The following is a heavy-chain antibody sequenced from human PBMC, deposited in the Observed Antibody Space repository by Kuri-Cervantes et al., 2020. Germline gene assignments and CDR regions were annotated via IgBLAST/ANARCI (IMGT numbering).Heavy chain of an antibody. J-gene: IGHJ5*02. CDR3: ARHERILWFGEFPTDP. D-gene: IGHD3-10*01. CDR2: IYYSGST. CDR1: GGSISSYY. Sequence: SETLSLTCTVSGGSISSYYWSWIRQPPGKGLKWIGYIYYSGSTNYNPSLKSRVTISVGTSKNQFSLKLSSVTAADTAVYYCARHERILWFGEFPTDPWGQGTLVTVSS. V-gene: IGHV4-59*08.